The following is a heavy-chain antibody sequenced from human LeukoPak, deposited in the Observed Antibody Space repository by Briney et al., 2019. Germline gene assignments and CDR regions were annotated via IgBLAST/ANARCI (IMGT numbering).Heavy chain of an antibody. V-gene: IGHV1-2*02. CDR3: ARGLDDYGNRYYYMDV. CDR1: GYTFSDYY. J-gene: IGHJ6*03. D-gene: IGHD4-17*01. CDR2: INPNSGGT. Sequence: GSVKVSRKASGYTFSDYYIYWVRQAPGQGLEWMGWINPNSGGTKYAQKFQGRVTMTRDTSINTAYMELSRLRSDDTAVYYCARGLDDYGNRYYYMDVWGKGTTVTISS.